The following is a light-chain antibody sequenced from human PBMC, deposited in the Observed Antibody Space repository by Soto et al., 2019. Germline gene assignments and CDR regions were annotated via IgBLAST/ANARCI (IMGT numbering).Light chain of an antibody. J-gene: IGKJ4*01. CDR2: AAS. CDR3: QQLTSNPLT. V-gene: IGKV1-9*01. Sequence: DIQLTQSPSFLSASVGDRVTITCRASQGITNSLAWYQQKPGKAPNLLIYAASTLQGGVPSRFSGSGSGTDFTLTISSLQPEEFATYYCQQLTSNPLTFGGGTNVEIK. CDR1: QGITNS.